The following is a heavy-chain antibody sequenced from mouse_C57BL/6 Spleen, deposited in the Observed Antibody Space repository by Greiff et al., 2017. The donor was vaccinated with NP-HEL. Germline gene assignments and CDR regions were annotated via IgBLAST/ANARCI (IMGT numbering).Heavy chain of an antibody. V-gene: IGHV1-64*01. CDR3: ARRSITTVVATGDYFDY. CDR1: GYTFTSYW. D-gene: IGHD1-1*01. J-gene: IGHJ2*01. Sequence: QVQLQQPGAELVKPGASVKLSCKASGYTFTSYWMHWVKQRPGQGLEWIGMIHTNSGSTNYNEKFKSKATLTVDKSSSTAYMQLSSLTSEDSAVYYCARRSITTVVATGDYFDYWGQGTTLTVSS. CDR2: IHTNSGST.